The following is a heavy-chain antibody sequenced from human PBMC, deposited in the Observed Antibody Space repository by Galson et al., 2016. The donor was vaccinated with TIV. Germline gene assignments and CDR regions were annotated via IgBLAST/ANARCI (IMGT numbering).Heavy chain of an antibody. CDR1: GLSVGINY. J-gene: IGHJ6*02. Sequence: SLRLSCAASGLSVGINYMTWVRQAPGKGLEWVSLISDGGKTYYPDSAKGRFTISRDNSKNTLYLQMNSLRVADTAVYYCARDRVVDATYYYYYFGLDVWGQGTAVTVSS. CDR3: ARDRVVDATYYYYYFGLDV. D-gene: IGHD2-15*01. CDR2: ISDGGKT. V-gene: IGHV3-66*02.